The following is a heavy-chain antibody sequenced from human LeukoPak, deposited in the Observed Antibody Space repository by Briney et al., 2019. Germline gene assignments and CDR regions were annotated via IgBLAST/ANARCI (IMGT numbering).Heavy chain of an antibody. CDR1: GGSISSGSYY. Sequence: SETLSLXCTVSGGSISSGSYYWSWIRQPAGKGLEWIGRIYTSGSTNYNPSLKSRVTISVDTSKNQFSLKLSSVTAADTAVYYCARTGEEGIDYWGQGTLVTVSS. D-gene: IGHD7-27*01. J-gene: IGHJ4*02. V-gene: IGHV4-61*02. CDR3: ARTGEEGIDY. CDR2: IYTSGST.